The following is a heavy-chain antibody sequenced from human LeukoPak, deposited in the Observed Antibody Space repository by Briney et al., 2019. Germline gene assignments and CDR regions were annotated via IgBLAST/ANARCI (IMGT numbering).Heavy chain of an antibody. Sequence: SETLSLTCTVSGGSISSYYWSWIRQPPGKGLEWIGYIYYSGSTTYNPSLKSRVSMSVDTSKNQFSLKLSSVTAADTAVYFCARVAVAATGWFDPWGQGTLVTVSS. CDR2: IYYSGST. CDR3: ARVAVAATGWFDP. CDR1: GGSISSYY. J-gene: IGHJ5*02. D-gene: IGHD6-19*01. V-gene: IGHV4-59*01.